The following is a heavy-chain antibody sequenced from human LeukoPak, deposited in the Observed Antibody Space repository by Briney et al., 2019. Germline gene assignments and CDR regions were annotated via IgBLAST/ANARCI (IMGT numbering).Heavy chain of an antibody. D-gene: IGHD2-15*01. Sequence: PSETLSLTCTVSGGSISSYYWSWIRQPPGKGLEWIGYIYYSGSTNYYPYLKSRVTISVDTSKNQFSLKLSSVTAADTAVYYCARDGSAAGYCSGGSCYTIDYWGQGTLVTVSS. CDR3: ARDGSAAGYCSGGSCYTIDY. CDR2: IYYSGST. J-gene: IGHJ4*02. V-gene: IGHV4-59*01. CDR1: GGSISSYY.